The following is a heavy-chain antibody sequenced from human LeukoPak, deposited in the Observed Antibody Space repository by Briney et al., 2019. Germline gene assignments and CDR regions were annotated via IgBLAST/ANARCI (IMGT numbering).Heavy chain of an antibody. Sequence: TSETLSLTCIVSGGSINSSSYYWGWIRQPPGKGLEWIGSIYYSGSTYYNPSLKSRVTISVDTSKNQFSLKLSSVTAADTAVYYCAMTYYYDSSLHYFDYWGQGTLVTVSS. CDR2: IYYSGST. CDR3: AMTYYYDSSLHYFDY. V-gene: IGHV4-39*01. CDR1: GGSINSSSYY. J-gene: IGHJ4*02. D-gene: IGHD3-22*01.